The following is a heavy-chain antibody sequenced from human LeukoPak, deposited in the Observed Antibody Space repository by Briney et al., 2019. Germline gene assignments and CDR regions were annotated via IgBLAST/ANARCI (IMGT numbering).Heavy chain of an antibody. V-gene: IGHV4-30-2*03. Sequence: KPSETLSLTCTVSGGSISSGGYYWSWIRQPPGKGLEWIGYIYHSGSTYYNPSLKSRVTISVDTSKNQFSLKLSSVTAADTAVYYCARREDYYYYMDVWGKGTTVTVSS. CDR2: IYHSGST. J-gene: IGHJ6*03. CDR1: GGSISSGGYY. CDR3: ARREDYYYYMDV.